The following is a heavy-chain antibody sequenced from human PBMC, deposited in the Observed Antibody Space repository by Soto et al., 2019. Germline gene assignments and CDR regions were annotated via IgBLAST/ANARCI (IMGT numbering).Heavy chain of an antibody. D-gene: IGHD3-9*01. Sequence: SETLSLTCTVSGGSISSYYWSWIRQPPGKGLEWIGYIYHSGSTNYNPSLKSRVTISVDTSKNQFSLKLSSVTAADTAVYYCARGLRYEILTGYYIDYWGQGTLVTVSS. CDR2: IYHSGST. V-gene: IGHV4-59*01. CDR3: ARGLRYEILTGYYIDY. J-gene: IGHJ4*02. CDR1: GGSISSYY.